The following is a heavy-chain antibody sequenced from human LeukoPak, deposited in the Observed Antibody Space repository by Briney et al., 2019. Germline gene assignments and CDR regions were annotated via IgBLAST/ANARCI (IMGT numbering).Heavy chain of an antibody. CDR1: GFTFSSFA. Sequence: GGSLRLSCAASGFTFSSFAMSWVRQAPGKGLEWVSATSDSGGSTYYADSVKGRFTISRDNSKNTLYLQMNSLRAEDTDVYYCGKPGRYYYDSSGYYYDYWGEGTLVTVCS. V-gene: IGHV3-23*01. CDR2: TSDSGGST. D-gene: IGHD3-22*01. CDR3: GKPGRYYYDSSGYYYDY. J-gene: IGHJ4*02.